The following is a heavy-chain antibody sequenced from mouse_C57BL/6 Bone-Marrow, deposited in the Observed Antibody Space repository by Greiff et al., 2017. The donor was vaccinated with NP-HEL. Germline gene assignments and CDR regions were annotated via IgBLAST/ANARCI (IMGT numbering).Heavy chain of an antibody. CDR3: ARDSHYYYGSSPLYFDV. CDR2: ISDGGSYT. D-gene: IGHD1-1*01. J-gene: IGHJ1*03. CDR1: GFTFSSYA. V-gene: IGHV5-4*01. Sequence: EVHLVESGGGLVKPGGSLKLSCAASGFTFSSYAMSWVRQTPEKRLEWVATISDGGSYTYYPDNVKGRFTISRDNAKNNLYLQMSHLKSEDTAMYYCARDSHYYYGSSPLYFDVWGTGTTVTVSS.